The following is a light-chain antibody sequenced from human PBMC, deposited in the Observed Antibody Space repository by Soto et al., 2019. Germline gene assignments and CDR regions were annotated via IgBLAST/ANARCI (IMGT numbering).Light chain of an antibody. CDR3: QQYGSSPRT. Sequence: EIVLTQSPGTLSLSPGERATLSCRASQSVSSSYLAWYQQKPGQAPRLIIYGASRRETGIPERFSCSGAGTECTRTISRLQPEDVAVDYCQQYGSSPRTFGQGTKVDIK. J-gene: IGKJ1*01. V-gene: IGKV3-20*01. CDR1: QSVSSSY. CDR2: GAS.